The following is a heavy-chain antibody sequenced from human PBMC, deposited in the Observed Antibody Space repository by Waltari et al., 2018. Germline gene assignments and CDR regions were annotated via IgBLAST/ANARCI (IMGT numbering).Heavy chain of an antibody. CDR2: IYSGGDT. J-gene: IGHJ6*02. V-gene: IGHV3-53*01. D-gene: IGHD2-15*01. CDR3: ARETGVAVAGYGLDI. Sequence: VHVEESGGGLMQPGGSLRLSCAASGFTVSSFYMAWVRQAQRKGLEWVSLIYSGGDTYYADSVKGRFTSSRDNSKNMVYLQMNSLRADDTAVYYCARETGVAVAGYGLDIWGQGTTVTVSS. CDR1: GFTVSSFY.